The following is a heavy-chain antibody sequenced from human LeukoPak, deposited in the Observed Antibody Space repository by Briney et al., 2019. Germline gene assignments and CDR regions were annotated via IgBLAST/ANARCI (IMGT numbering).Heavy chain of an antibody. J-gene: IGHJ4*02. D-gene: IGHD3-22*01. CDR2: INPNSGAT. V-gene: IGHV1-2*02. CDR3: ARVGYDSSGYYLHDY. Sequence: ASVKVSCKASGYTFTGYYMHWVRQAPGQGLEWMGWINPNSGATNYAQKFQGRVTMTRDTSISTAYMELSSLRSEDTAVYYCARVGYDSSGYYLHDYWGQGTLVTVSS. CDR1: GYTFTGYY.